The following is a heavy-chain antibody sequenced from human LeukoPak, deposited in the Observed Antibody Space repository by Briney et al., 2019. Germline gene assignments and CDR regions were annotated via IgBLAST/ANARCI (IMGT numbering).Heavy chain of an antibody. D-gene: IGHD4-17*01. CDR2: ISGSGGST. Sequence: GGSLRLSCAASGFTFSSYGMSWVRQAPGKGVEWVPTISGSGGSTYYADSVKGRFTISRDNSKNKLYLQMNSLRDKDTAEYYCAKDDPPKRYGVSTRTFDYWGQGTLVTVSS. V-gene: IGHV3-23*01. J-gene: IGHJ4*02. CDR1: GFTFSSYG. CDR3: AKDDPPKRYGVSTRTFDY.